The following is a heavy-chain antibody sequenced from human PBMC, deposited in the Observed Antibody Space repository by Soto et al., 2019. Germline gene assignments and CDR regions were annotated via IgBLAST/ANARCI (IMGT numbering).Heavy chain of an antibody. CDR3: ARRDTSGFLRYFDN. CDR2: IVPNVGTV. CDR1: GGTFSSFINYP. D-gene: IGHD3-3*01. V-gene: IGHV1-69*06. J-gene: IGHJ4*02. Sequence: GASVKVSCKSSGGTFSSFINYPINWVRQAPGQGLEWMGGIVPNVGTVNYAQKFRGKVTITADKSTGTANMELSSLRSEDTALYYCARRDTSGFLRYFDNWGQGTQVTVSS.